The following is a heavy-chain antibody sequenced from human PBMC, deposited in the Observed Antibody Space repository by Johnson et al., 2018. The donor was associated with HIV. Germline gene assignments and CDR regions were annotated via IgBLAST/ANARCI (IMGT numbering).Heavy chain of an antibody. Sequence: VQLVESGGGLIQPGGSLRLSCAASGFTVSHNYMSWVRQAPGEGLEWVSVIYSGGTTNYADSVKGRFTISRDNSKNTLYLQMNNLRAEDTAVYYCARDPSRSPGAFDIWGQGTMVTVSS. CDR1: GFTVSHNY. CDR2: IYSGGTT. J-gene: IGHJ3*02. CDR3: ARDPSRSPGAFDI. V-gene: IGHV3-53*01.